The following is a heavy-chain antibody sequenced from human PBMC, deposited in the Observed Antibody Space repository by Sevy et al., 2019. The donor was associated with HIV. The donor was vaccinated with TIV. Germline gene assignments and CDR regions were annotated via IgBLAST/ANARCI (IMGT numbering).Heavy chain of an antibody. CDR2: VGPAGDT. Sequence: EGSLRLSCAASGFTFITNDMHWVHHVTGKALEWVSGVGPAGDTFYPGSVKGRFTISRENAKNSLYLQMNNLRAGDTAVYYCTRIGGYSDYGMDVWGQGTTVTVSS. CDR3: TRIGGYSDYGMDV. D-gene: IGHD5-12*01. V-gene: IGHV3-13*01. J-gene: IGHJ6*02. CDR1: GFTFITND.